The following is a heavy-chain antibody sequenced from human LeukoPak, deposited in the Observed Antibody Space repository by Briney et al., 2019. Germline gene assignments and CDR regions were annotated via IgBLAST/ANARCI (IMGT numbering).Heavy chain of an antibody. Sequence: GGSLRLSCAASGFTFSSYAKHWVRQAPGKGLEWVAVISYDGSNKYYADSVKGRFTISRDNSKNTLYLQMNSLRAEDTAVYYCARLGIQLWLSYYFDYWGQGTLVTVFS. CDR1: GFTFSSYA. CDR3: ARLGIQLWLSYYFDY. D-gene: IGHD5-18*01. CDR2: ISYDGSNK. J-gene: IGHJ4*02. V-gene: IGHV3-30-3*01.